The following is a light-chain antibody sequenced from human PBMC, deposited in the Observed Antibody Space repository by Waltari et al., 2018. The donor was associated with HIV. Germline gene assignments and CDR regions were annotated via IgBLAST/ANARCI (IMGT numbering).Light chain of an antibody. J-gene: IGLJ1*01. CDR3: SSYTGSSTLYV. V-gene: IGLV2-14*01. Sequence: QSALTQPASVSGSPGQSITISGTATSRVVGGYNYAHWYQQHPGKAPKLMIYDVTTRPSGVSNRFSGSKSGSTASLTISGLQAEDEADYYCSSYTGSSTLYVFGTGTKVTVL. CDR2: DVT. CDR1: SRVVGGYNY.